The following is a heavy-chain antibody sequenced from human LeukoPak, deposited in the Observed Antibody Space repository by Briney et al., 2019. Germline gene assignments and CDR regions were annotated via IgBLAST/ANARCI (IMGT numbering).Heavy chain of an antibody. CDR3: ATIGTGDYRDDS. D-gene: IGHD3/OR15-3a*01. V-gene: IGHV3-21*01. CDR2: ISSSSSYI. J-gene: IGHJ5*01. CDR1: GFTFSSYG. Sequence: GGSLRLSCAASGFTFSSYGMSWVRQAPGKGLEWVSSISSSSSYIYYADSVKGRFTISRDNAKNSLYLQMNSLRAEDTALYYCATIGTGDYRDDSWGQGTLVTVSS.